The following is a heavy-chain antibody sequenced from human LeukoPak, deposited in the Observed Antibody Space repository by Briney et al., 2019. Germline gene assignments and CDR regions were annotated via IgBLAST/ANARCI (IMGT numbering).Heavy chain of an antibody. D-gene: IGHD3-3*01. CDR3: AREVTIFGVVIDGFDP. CDR2: IIPILGIA. J-gene: IGHJ5*02. CDR1: GGTFSSYA. V-gene: IGHV1-69*04. Sequence: SVKVSCKASGGTFSSYAISWVRQAPGQGLEWMGRIIPILGIANYAQKLQGRVTMTTDTSTSTAYMELRSLRSDDTAVYYCAREVTIFGVVIDGFDPWGQGTLVTVSS.